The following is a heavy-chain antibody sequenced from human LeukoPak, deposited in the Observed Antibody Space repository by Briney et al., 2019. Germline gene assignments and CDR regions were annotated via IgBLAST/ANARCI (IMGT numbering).Heavy chain of an antibody. D-gene: IGHD6-13*01. CDR3: ARRWWQQLVVTLFDY. Sequence: PGGSLRLSCAASGITFSSYWMSWVRQAPGKGLEWVANIKQDGSEKYYVDSVKGRFTISRDNAKNSLYLQMNSLRAEDTAVYYCARRWWQQLVVTLFDYWGQGTLVTVSS. J-gene: IGHJ4*02. V-gene: IGHV3-7*01. CDR1: GITFSSYW. CDR2: IKQDGSEK.